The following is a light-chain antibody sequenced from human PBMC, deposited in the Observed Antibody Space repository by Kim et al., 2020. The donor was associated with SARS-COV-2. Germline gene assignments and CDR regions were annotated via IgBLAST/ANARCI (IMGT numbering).Light chain of an antibody. CDR1: KLGDKY. Sequence: SVSPGQTASITCSGDKLGDKYACWYQQKPGQSPVLVIYQDSKRPSGILERFSGSNSGNTATLTISGTQAMDEADYYCQAWDSSNVVFGGGTQLTVL. J-gene: IGLJ2*01. V-gene: IGLV3-1*01. CDR3: QAWDSSNVV. CDR2: QDS.